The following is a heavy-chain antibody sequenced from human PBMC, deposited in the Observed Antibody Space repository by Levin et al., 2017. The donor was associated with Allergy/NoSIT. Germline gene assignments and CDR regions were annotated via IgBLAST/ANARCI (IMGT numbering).Heavy chain of an antibody. CDR2: IYYNGGT. Sequence: SQTLSLTCTVSGGSISSYYWSWIRQPPGKGLEWIGYIYYNGGTNYNPSLKSRVTMSADTSKNQLSLKVNSVTAADTAVYYCAREATYCSANCLSNYFYYMDVWGKGTTVTVSS. V-gene: IGHV4-59*01. CDR3: AREATYCSANCLSNYFYYMDV. J-gene: IGHJ6*03. D-gene: IGHD2-21*01. CDR1: GGSISSYY.